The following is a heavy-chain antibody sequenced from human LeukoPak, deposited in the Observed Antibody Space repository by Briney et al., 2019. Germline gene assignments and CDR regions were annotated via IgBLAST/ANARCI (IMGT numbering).Heavy chain of an antibody. J-gene: IGHJ4*02. CDR1: GFTVRSNY. Sequence: GGSLRLSCAASGFTVRSNYMSWVRQAPGKGLEWVSVIYSGGSTYYADSVKGRFTISRDNSKNTLYLQMNSLRAEDTAVYYCARDKSIAVAGSDYWGQGTLVTVSS. V-gene: IGHV3-53*01. CDR2: IYSGGST. D-gene: IGHD6-19*01. CDR3: ARDKSIAVAGSDY.